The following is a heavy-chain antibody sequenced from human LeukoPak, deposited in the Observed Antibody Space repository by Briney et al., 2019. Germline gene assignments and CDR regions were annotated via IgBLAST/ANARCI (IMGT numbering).Heavy chain of an antibody. CDR1: GGSISSGDYY. CDR3: ARGSGYYYGSYFDY. J-gene: IGHJ4*02. D-gene: IGHD3-22*01. CDR2: IYYSGST. V-gene: IGHV4-31*03. Sequence: SQTLSLTCTVSGGSISSGDYYWSWIRQRPGKGLEWIGYIYYSGSTYYNPSLKSRVTISVDTSRNQFSLKLSSVTAADTAVYYCARGSGYYYGSYFDYWGQGTLVTVSS.